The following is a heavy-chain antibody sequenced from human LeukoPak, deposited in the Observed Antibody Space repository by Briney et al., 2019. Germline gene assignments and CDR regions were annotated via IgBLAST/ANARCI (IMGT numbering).Heavy chain of an antibody. CDR1: GLTFSSYG. CDR3: ANDDGSYTPGG. Sequence: GGSLRLSCAASGLTFSSYGMSWVRQAPGKGLEWVSGISGSGGRIDYADSVKGRFTISRDNSKNTLYLQMNSLRAEDTAVYYCANDDGSYTPGGWGQGTLVTVSS. D-gene: IGHD1-26*01. V-gene: IGHV3-23*01. CDR2: ISGSGGRI. J-gene: IGHJ4*02.